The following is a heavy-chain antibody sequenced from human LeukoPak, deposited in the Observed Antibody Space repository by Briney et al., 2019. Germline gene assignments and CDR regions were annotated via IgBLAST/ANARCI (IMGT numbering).Heavy chain of an antibody. CDR2: IIPIFGTA. V-gene: IGHV1-69*13. D-gene: IGHD7-27*01. CDR3: ARGPPNWGYDY. Sequence: GASVKVSCTASGGTFSSYAISWVRQAPGQGLEWMGGIIPIFGTANYAQKFQGRVTITADESTSTAYTELSSLRSDDTAVYYCARGPPNWGYDYWGPGTLVTVSS. J-gene: IGHJ4*02. CDR1: GGTFSSYA.